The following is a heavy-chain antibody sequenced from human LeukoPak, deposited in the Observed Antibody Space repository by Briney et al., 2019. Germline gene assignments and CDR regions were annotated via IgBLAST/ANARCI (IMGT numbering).Heavy chain of an antibody. CDR2: ISSSSTYI. Sequence: PGGSLRLSCATSGFTFSSYTMNWVRQAPGKGLEWVSSISSSSTYIYYAESVKGRFTISRDDAKNSLYLQMNSLRAEDTAVYYCAKEGDIVVVVAEFDYWGQGTLVTVSS. CDR1: GFTFSSYT. D-gene: IGHD2-15*01. V-gene: IGHV3-21*04. J-gene: IGHJ4*02. CDR3: AKEGDIVVVVAEFDY.